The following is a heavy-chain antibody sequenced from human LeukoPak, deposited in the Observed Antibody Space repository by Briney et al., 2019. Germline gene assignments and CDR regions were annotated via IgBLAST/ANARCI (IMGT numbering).Heavy chain of an antibody. CDR3: ARDPTDIVVVPAPTYSPSWFDP. D-gene: IGHD2-2*01. CDR2: INAGNGNT. J-gene: IGHJ5*02. Sequence: GASVKVSCKASGYTFTSYAMHWVRQAPGQRLEWMGWINAGNGNTKYSQKFQGRVTITRDTSASTAYMELSSLRSEDTAVYYCARDPTDIVVVPAPTYSPSWFDPWGQGTLVTVSS. V-gene: IGHV1-3*01. CDR1: GYTFTSYA.